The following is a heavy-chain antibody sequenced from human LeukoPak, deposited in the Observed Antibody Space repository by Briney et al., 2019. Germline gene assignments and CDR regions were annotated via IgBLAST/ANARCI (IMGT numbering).Heavy chain of an antibody. J-gene: IGHJ5*02. V-gene: IGHV3-21*01. CDR3: ARGVVGATIRFDP. D-gene: IGHD1-26*01. Sequence: GGSLRLSCAASGFTFISYAIHWVRQAPGKGLEWVSSISSSSSYIYYADSVKGRFTISRDNAKNSLYLQMNSLRAEDTAVYYCARGVVGATIRFDPWGQGTLVTVSS. CDR2: ISSSSSYI. CDR1: GFTFISYA.